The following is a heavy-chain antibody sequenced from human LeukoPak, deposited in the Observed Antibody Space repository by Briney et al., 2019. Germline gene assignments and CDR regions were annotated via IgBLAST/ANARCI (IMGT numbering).Heavy chain of an antibody. D-gene: IGHD3-22*01. Sequence: GGSLRLSCAASGFTFDDYAMHWVRQAPGKGLEWVSGISWNSGSIGYADSVKGRFTISRDNAKNSLYLQMNSLRAEDTALYYCAKDNLGAKTYYYDSSGGFDPWGQGTLVTVSS. J-gene: IGHJ5*02. CDR1: GFTFDDYA. CDR3: AKDNLGAKTYYYDSSGGFDP. CDR2: ISWNSGSI. V-gene: IGHV3-9*01.